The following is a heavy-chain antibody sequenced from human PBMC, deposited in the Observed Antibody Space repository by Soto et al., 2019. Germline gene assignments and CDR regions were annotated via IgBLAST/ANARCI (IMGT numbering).Heavy chain of an antibody. V-gene: IGHV4-39*01. CDR1: GGSISSSSYY. Sequence: SETLSLTCTVSGGSISSSSYYWGWIRQPPGKGLEWIGSIYYSGSTYYNPSLKSRVTISVDTSKNQFSLKLSSVTAADTAVYYCARPFDSSYYYFDYWGQGTLVTVSS. J-gene: IGHJ4*02. D-gene: IGHD5-12*01. CDR3: ARPFDSSYYYFDY. CDR2: IYYSGST.